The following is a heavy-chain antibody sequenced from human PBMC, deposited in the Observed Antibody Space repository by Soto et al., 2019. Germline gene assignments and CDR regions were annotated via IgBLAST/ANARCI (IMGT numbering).Heavy chain of an antibody. J-gene: IGHJ4*02. CDR1: GFALSSSW. CDR2: INFDGSST. Sequence: EVQLVESGGGLVQPGGSLRLSCAGSGFALSSSWMHWVRQDPGKGLVWVSRINFDGSSTDYADSVRGRFTISRGNAKNTLYLEMNSLRADDTAVYHCARGPRGWYGFDYWGQGTPVTVSS. CDR3: ARGPRGWYGFDY. V-gene: IGHV3-74*01. D-gene: IGHD6-19*01.